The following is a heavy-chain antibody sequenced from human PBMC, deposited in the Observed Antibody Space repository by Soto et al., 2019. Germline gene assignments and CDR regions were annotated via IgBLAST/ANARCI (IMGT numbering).Heavy chain of an antibody. CDR2: ISGSGGST. V-gene: IGHV3-23*01. D-gene: IGHD3-22*01. CDR3: AKSYYDSSGYLYYFDY. CDR1: GFTFSSYA. Sequence: VSLRLSCAASGFTFSSYAMSWVRQAPGKGLEWVSAISGSGGSTYYADSVKGRFTISRDNSKNTLYLQMNSLRAEDTAVYYCAKSYYDSSGYLYYFDYWGQGTLVTVSS. J-gene: IGHJ4*02.